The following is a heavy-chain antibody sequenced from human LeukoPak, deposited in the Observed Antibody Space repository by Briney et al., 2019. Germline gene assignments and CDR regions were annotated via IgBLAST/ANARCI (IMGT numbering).Heavy chain of an antibody. CDR1: DGSFGGYH. CDR2: ITYGGTT. V-gene: IGHV4-34*01. J-gene: IGHJ5*02. Sequence: SETLSLTCGVYDGSFGGYHWTWIRQPPGKRLEWIGEITYGGTTDYNPPLRSRVTMSVDTSKKQFSLKLTSVTAADTAVYYCVRGRYCSSATCYDWFDPWGPGTHVSVSS. D-gene: IGHD2-2*01. CDR3: VRGRYCSSATCYDWFDP.